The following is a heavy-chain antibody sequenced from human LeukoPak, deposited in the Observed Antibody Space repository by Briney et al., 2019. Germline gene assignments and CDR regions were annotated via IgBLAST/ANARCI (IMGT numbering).Heavy chain of an antibody. CDR1: GYTFTSYG. J-gene: IGHJ4*02. V-gene: IGHV1-18*01. Sequence: ASVKVSCKASGYTFTSYGISWVRQAPGQGLEWMGWISAYNGNTNYAQKLQGRVTMTTDTSTSTAYMELRSLRSDDTAVSYCARRSSSWYQGSFDYWGQGTLVTVSS. CDR2: ISAYNGNT. CDR3: ARRSSSWYQGSFDY. D-gene: IGHD6-13*01.